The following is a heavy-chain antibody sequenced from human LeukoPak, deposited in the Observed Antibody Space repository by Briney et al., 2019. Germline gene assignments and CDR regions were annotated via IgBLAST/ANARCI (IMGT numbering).Heavy chain of an antibody. CDR3: ATGSGRTHATYYFDF. V-gene: IGHV4-59*12. CDR2: IYYSGST. D-gene: IGHD6-25*01. CDR1: GGSIGTYY. J-gene: IGHJ4*02. Sequence: SETLSLTCTVSGGSIGTYYWSWIRQPPGKGLEWIGYIYYSGSTNYNPSLKSRVTISVYTSKNQFSLQLNSMTPDDSAIYYCATGSGRTHATYYFDFWAQGTLVTVSS.